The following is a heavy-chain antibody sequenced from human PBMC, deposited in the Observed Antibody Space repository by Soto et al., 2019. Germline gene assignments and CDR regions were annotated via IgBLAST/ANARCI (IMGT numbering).Heavy chain of an antibody. Sequence: SETLSLTCTVSGGSISSYYWSWIRQPPGKGLEWIGYIYYSGSTNYNPSLKSRVTILVDTSKNQFSLKLTSVTAADTAVYYCATSYGNAWYTFWGQGTQVTVSS. J-gene: IGHJ4*02. V-gene: IGHV4-59*08. CDR2: IYYSGST. D-gene: IGHD6-13*01. CDR1: GGSISSYY. CDR3: ATSYGNAWYTF.